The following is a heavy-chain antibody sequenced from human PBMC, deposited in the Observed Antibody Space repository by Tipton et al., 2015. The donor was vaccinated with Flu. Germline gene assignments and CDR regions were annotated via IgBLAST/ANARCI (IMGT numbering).Heavy chain of an antibody. D-gene: IGHD6-19*01. Sequence: SLRLSCAASGFTISRYGMSWVRQVPGKGLEWVAAISGSGGTTYFADSVKGRFTISRDNFKNTLYLQMNSLRAGDTAVYYCAKVIPELVAGLDYWGQGTLVTVSS. CDR3: AKVIPELVAGLDY. CDR2: ISGSGGTT. J-gene: IGHJ4*02. CDR1: GFTISRYG. V-gene: IGHV3-23*01.